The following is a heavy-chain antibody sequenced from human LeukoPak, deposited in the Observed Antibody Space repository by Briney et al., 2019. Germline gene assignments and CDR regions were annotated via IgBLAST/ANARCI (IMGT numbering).Heavy chain of an antibody. CDR3: ARDGVVPAALTAY. V-gene: IGHV3-48*01. D-gene: IGHD2-2*01. Sequence: PGGSLRLSCAASGFTFNSYWMIWVRQAPGKGLEWVSYISSSSSTIYYADSVKGRFTISRDNAKNSLYLQMNSLRAEDTAVYYCARDGVVPAALTAYWGQGTLVTVSS. CDR2: ISSSSSTI. J-gene: IGHJ4*02. CDR1: GFTFNSYW.